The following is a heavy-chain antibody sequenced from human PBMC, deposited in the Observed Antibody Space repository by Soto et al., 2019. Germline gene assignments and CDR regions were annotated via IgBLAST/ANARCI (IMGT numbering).Heavy chain of an antibody. Sequence: ASVKVSCKASGYTFFTYDISWVRQAPGQGLEWMGWISTYSGDTKYAQKFQGRVTISLDKSENQFSLKVTSLTAADTAVYYCASRDPGTSVDYWGQGTLVTVSS. CDR2: ISTYSGDT. V-gene: IGHV1-18*01. D-gene: IGHD1-7*01. CDR1: GYTFFTYD. CDR3: ASRDPGTSVDY. J-gene: IGHJ4*02.